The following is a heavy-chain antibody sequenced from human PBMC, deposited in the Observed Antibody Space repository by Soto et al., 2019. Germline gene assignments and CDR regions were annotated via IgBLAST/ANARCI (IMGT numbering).Heavy chain of an antibody. Sequence: QVQLVESGGGVVQPGRSLRLSCAASGFTFSSYGMHWVRQAPGKGLEWVAVISYDGSNKYYADSVKGRFTISRDNSKNPLYLQMNSLRAEDTAVYYCATTNYGDYDPGAFDIWGQGTMVTVSS. D-gene: IGHD4-17*01. CDR2: ISYDGSNK. CDR3: ATTNYGDYDPGAFDI. V-gene: IGHV3-30*03. J-gene: IGHJ3*02. CDR1: GFTFSSYG.